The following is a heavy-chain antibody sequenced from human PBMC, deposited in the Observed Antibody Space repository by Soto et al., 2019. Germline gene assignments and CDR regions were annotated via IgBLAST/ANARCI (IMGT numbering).Heavy chain of an antibody. D-gene: IGHD2-2*01. J-gene: IGHJ6*02. CDR3: ARVLVVPAAMLYTYYGMDV. CDR2: IKQDGSEK. Sequence: EVQLVESGGGLVQPGGSLRLSCAASGFTFSSYWMSWVRQAPGKGLEWVANIKQDGSEKYYVDSVKGRFTISRDNAKNSLYLQMNSLRAEDTAVYYCARVLVVPAAMLYTYYGMDVWGQGTTVTVSS. CDR1: GFTFSSYW. V-gene: IGHV3-7*04.